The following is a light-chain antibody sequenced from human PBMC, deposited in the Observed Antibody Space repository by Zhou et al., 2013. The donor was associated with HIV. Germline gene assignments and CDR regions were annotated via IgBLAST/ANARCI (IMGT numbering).Light chain of an antibody. J-gene: IGKJ1*01. CDR2: AAS. V-gene: IGKV1-39*01. Sequence: DIQMTQSPSSLSASVGDKVTITCRASHDISTWLAWYQQKPGKAPNLLIYAASNLQSGVPSRFSGSGSGTDFTLTISSLQPEDFAPYYCQQTYSTPRTFGQGTKVEIK. CDR3: QQTYSTPRT. CDR1: HDISTW.